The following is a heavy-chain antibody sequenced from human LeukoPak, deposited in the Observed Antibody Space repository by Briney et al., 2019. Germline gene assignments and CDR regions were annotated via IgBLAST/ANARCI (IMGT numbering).Heavy chain of an antibody. D-gene: IGHD2/OR15-2a*01. Sequence: PSETLSLTCTVSGGSISSSSYYWSWIRQPAGKGLEWIGRIYTSGSTNYNPSLKSRVTMSVDTSKNQFSLKLSSVTAADAAVYYCAREVGRVEVTYMGPADPAIFNWFDPWGQGTLVTVSS. V-gene: IGHV4-61*02. CDR1: GGSISSSSYY. CDR2: IYTSGST. CDR3: AREVGRVEVTYMGPADPAIFNWFDP. J-gene: IGHJ5*02.